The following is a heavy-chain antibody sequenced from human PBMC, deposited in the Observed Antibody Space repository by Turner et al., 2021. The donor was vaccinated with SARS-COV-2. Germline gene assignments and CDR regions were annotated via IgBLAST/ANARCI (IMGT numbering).Heavy chain of an antibody. Sequence: EVQLVESGGGLVQPGGSLRLSCAASGFPFSSYWMSWVRQAPGKGLEWVANIKQDGSEKYYVDSVKGRFTISRDSAKNSLYLQMNSLRAEDTAVYYCARDMGATTGPFDYWGQGTLVTVSS. V-gene: IGHV3-7*01. CDR3: ARDMGATTGPFDY. J-gene: IGHJ4*02. D-gene: IGHD1-26*01. CDR1: GFPFSSYW. CDR2: IKQDGSEK.